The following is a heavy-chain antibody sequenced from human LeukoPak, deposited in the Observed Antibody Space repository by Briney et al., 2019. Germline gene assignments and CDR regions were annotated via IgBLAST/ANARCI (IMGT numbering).Heavy chain of an antibody. V-gene: IGHV4-59*08. D-gene: IGHD6-13*01. CDR3: ARRRAEGGSNGHYNWFDP. CDR1: GGSISSYF. Sequence: PSETLSLTCTVSGGSISSYFWNWIRQPPGKGLEWIGYVSYSGSTNYNPSFKSRVTISVDTSKTQFSLKLNSVTAADTAVYYCARRRAEGGSNGHYNWFDPWGQGTLVTVSS. CDR2: VSYSGST. J-gene: IGHJ5*02.